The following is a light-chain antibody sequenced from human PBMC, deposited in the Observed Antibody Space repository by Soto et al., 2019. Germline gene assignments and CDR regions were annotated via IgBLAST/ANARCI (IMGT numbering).Light chain of an antibody. CDR3: LQHNRYPWT. CDR2: GAT. V-gene: IGKV1-17*03. J-gene: IGKJ1*01. Sequence: EIQVTQYQTAVSASVGDRVTITCRTSQDITNYLVWFQQKPGKVPERLIYGATSLQSGVPSRFSGSGSGTEFTLTISSLQPEDFATYYCLQHNRYPWTFGQGTKVDIK. CDR1: QDITNY.